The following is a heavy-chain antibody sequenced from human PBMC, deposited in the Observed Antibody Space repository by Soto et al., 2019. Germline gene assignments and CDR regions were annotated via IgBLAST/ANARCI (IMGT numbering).Heavy chain of an antibody. CDR1: GVTFSNYA. CDR3: AKVRLRPYYFAY. CDR2: ISGSGGTT. V-gene: IGHV3-23*01. Sequence: GGALRLSCAASGVTFSNYAMNWVRQAPGKGLEWVSAISGSGGTTYNADSVKGRFTMSRDNSKNTLYLQMNSLRADVPALYFCAKVRLRPYYFAYWGLGTLVTVSS. J-gene: IGHJ4*02.